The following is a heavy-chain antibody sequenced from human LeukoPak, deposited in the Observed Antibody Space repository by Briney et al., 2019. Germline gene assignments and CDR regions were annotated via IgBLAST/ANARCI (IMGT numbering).Heavy chain of an antibody. CDR1: GFTFSSYA. D-gene: IGHD6-19*01. CDR3: AKDFGIAVAGTGDY. CDR2: ICGSGGRT. Sequence: GGSLRLSCAASGFTFSSYAMSWVRQAPGTGLEWVSDICGSGGRTYYADSVNGRFTISRDNSNVSLYLQMNSLRAEYTAVYYCAKDFGIAVAGTGDYWGQGTLVTVSS. J-gene: IGHJ4*02. V-gene: IGHV3-23*01.